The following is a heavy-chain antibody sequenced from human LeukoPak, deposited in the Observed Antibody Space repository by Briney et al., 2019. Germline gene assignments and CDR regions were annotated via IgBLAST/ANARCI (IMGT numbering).Heavy chain of an antibody. J-gene: IGHJ6*02. CDR3: ARDYYDFWSGPWDYYYGMDV. Sequence: GGSLRLSCAASGFTFSSYAMHWVRQAPGKGLEWVAVISYDGSNKYYADSVKGRFTISRDNSKNTLYLQMNSLRAEDTAVYYCARDYYDFWSGPWDYYYGMDVWGQGTTVTVSS. CDR2: ISYDGSNK. CDR1: GFTFSSYA. V-gene: IGHV3-30-3*01. D-gene: IGHD3-3*01.